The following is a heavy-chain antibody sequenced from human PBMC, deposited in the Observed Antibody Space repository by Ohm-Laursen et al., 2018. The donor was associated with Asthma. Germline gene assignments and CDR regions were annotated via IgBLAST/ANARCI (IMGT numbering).Heavy chain of an antibody. CDR1: GYTFTGYY. Sequence: ASVKVSCKASGYTFTGYYMHWVRQAPGQGLEWMGWISANNGYTDFAQRLRGRVFLTTDISSSTAYMELRSLTSDDTAIYYCARGGGSDGFISWGQGTLVTVSS. J-gene: IGHJ5*02. CDR2: ISANNGYT. V-gene: IGHV1-18*04. CDR3: ARGGGSDGFIS. D-gene: IGHD5-24*01.